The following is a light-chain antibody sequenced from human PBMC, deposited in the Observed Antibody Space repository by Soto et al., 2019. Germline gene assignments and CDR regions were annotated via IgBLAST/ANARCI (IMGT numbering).Light chain of an antibody. V-gene: IGKV3-20*01. CDR1: HFVSSRS. CDR3: QQYETSPIT. J-gene: IGKJ5*01. CDR2: GAS. Sequence: EIVMTHSQGPLSLSPCASATLLFSASHFVSSRSLAWYQQKPGQAPRLLIYGASTRATGIPDRFSGSGSGTDFTLTITPLEPEDFAVYFCQQYETSPITFGQGTRLEIK.